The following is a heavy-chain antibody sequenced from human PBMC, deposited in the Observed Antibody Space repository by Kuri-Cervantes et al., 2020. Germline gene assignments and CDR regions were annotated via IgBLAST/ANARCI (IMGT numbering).Heavy chain of an antibody. CDR2: IYYSGST. V-gene: IGHV4-39*02. J-gene: IGHJ4*02. CDR1: GGSISSSSYY. CDR3: ARDSGWYGVSFDY. Sequence: SETLSLTCTVSGGSISSSSYYWGWIRQPPGKGLEWIGSIYYSGSTYYNPSLKSRVTISVDTSKNQFSLKLSSVTAADTAVYYCARDSGWYGVSFDYWGQGTLVTVSS. D-gene: IGHD6-19*01.